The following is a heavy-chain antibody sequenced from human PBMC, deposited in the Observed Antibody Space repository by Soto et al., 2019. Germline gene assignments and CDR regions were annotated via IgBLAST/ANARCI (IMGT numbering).Heavy chain of an antibody. V-gene: IGHV4-34*01. CDR1: GGSFSGYY. J-gene: IGHJ4*02. CDR2: INHSGST. Sequence: SETLSLTCAVYGGSFSGYYWSWIRQPPGKGLEWIGEINHSGSTNYNPSLKSRVTISVDTSKNQFSLKLSSVTAADTAVYYCARGTSLGYWGQGTLVTVSS. CDR3: ARGTSLGY.